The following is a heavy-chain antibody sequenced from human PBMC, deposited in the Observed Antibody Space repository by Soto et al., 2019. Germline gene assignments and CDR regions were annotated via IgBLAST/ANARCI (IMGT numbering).Heavy chain of an antibody. V-gene: IGHV1-18*01. Sequence: ASVKVSCKASGYTFTSYGISWVRQAPGQGLEWMGWISAYNGNTNYAQKLQGRVTMTTDTSTSTAYMELRSLRSDDTAVYYWERGSGYDHGGALDLWGQGTMVTVSS. CDR1: GYTFTSYG. CDR3: ERGSGYDHGGALDL. J-gene: IGHJ3*01. D-gene: IGHD5-12*01. CDR2: ISAYNGNT.